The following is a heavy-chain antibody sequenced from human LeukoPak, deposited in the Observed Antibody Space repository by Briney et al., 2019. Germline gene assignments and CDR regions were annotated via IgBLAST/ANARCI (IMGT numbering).Heavy chain of an antibody. CDR2: ISSSSSYI. J-gene: IGHJ4*02. V-gene: IGHV3-21*01. Sequence: TGGSLRLSCAASGFTFSSYSMNWVRQAPGKGLEWVSSISSSSSYIYYADSVKGRFTISRDNAKNSLYLQMNSLRAEDTAVYYCARDLGMATIDPYFDYWGQGTLVTVSS. D-gene: IGHD5-24*01. CDR1: GFTFSSYS. CDR3: ARDLGMATIDPYFDY.